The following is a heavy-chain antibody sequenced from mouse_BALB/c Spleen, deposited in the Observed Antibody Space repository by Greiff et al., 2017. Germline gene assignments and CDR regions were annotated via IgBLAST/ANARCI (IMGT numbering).Heavy chain of an antibody. CDR3: ARRGYDGEGYFDV. CDR2: IDPSDSET. J-gene: IGHJ1*01. Sequence: QVQLKESGPQLVRPGASVKISCKASGYSFTSYWMHWVKQRPGQGLEWIGMIDPSDSETRLNQKFKDKATLTVDKSSSTAYMQLSSPTSEDSAVYYCARRGYDGEGYFDVWGAGTTVTVSS. V-gene: IGHV1S126*01. D-gene: IGHD2-3*01. CDR1: GYSFTSYW.